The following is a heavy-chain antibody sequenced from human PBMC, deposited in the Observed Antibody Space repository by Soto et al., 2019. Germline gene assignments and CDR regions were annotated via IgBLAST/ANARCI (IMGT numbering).Heavy chain of an antibody. V-gene: IGHV3-23*01. J-gene: IGHJ5*02. D-gene: IGHD1-26*01. Sequence: GGSLRLSCAASGFTFSSYAMSWVRQAPGKGLEWASAISGSGGSTYYADSVKGRFTISRDNSKNTLYLQMNSLRAEDTAVYYCAKDSGSYFGWFDTWGQGTLVTVSS. CDR3: AKDSGSYFGWFDT. CDR2: ISGSGGST. CDR1: GFTFSSYA.